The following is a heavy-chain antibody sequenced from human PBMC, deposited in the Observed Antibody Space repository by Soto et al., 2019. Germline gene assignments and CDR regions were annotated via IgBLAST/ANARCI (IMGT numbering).Heavy chain of an antibody. CDR1: GFTFINYA. J-gene: IGHJ3*01. Sequence: EVQLLESGGGLVQPGGSLRLSCAASGFTFINYAMIWVRQAPGKGLEWVSTISGGGDGTYYAVSVKGHFTISRDNSKNTLYLQMNSLRAEDTAIYYCAKKGLGSLKTFCSNSDCHYAFDLWGQGTVVTVSS. CDR3: AKKGLGSLKTFCSNSDCHYAFDL. V-gene: IGHV3-23*01. CDR2: ISGGGDGT. D-gene: IGHD2-8*01.